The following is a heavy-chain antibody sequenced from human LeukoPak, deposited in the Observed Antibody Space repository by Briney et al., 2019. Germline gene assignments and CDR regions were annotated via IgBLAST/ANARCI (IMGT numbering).Heavy chain of an antibody. CDR3: ARVVGGYGKFNWFDP. D-gene: IGHD5-12*01. Sequence: ASVKVSCKASGYTFTSYAMHWVRQAPGQRLEWMGWINAGNGNTKYSQKFQGRVTITRDTSASTAYMGLSSLRSEDTAVYYCARVVGGYGKFNWFDPWGQGTLVTVSS. V-gene: IGHV1-3*01. CDR1: GYTFTSYA. J-gene: IGHJ5*02. CDR2: INAGNGNT.